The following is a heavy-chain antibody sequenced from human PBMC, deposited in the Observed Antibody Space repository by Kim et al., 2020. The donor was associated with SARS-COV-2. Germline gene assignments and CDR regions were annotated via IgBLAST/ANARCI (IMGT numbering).Heavy chain of an antibody. Sequence: GGSLRLSCAASGFTFSSYSMNWVRQAPGKGLEWVSSISSSSSYIYYADSVKGRFTISRDNAKNSLYLQMNSLRAEDTAVYYCARDRRHTGGYLDGLLSVSGEEYCQLGRRGTRLTV. CDR3: ARDRRHTGGYLDGLLSVSGEEYCQL. CDR1: GFTFSSYS. J-gene: IGHJ1*01. CDR2: ISSSSSYI. V-gene: IGHV3-21*01. D-gene: IGHD3-9*01.